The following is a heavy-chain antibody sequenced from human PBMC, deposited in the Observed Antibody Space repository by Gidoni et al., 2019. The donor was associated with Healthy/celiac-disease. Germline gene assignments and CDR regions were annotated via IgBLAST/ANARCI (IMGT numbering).Heavy chain of an antibody. CDR3: ARDGVLYGMDV. D-gene: IGHD2-8*01. CDR1: GFTFSSYS. J-gene: IGHJ6*02. Sequence: EVQLVESGGGLVKPGGSLRLSCAASGFTFSSYSMNWVRQAPGKGLEWVSSISSSSGYIYYADSVKGRFTISRDNAKNSLYLQMNSLRAEDTAVYYCARDGVLYGMDVWGQGTTVTVSS. CDR2: ISSSSGYI. V-gene: IGHV3-21*01.